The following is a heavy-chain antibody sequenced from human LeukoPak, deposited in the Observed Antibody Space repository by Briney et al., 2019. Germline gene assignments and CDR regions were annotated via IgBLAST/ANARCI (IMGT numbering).Heavy chain of an antibody. J-gene: IGHJ3*02. Sequence: SETLSLTCTVSGGSISSYNWSWIRQPSGKGLEWIGYIYYSGSTNYNPSLKSRVTISVDTSKNQFSLKLSSVTAADTAVYYCARHLVDGYYDSSGYHDAFDIWGQGTMVTVSS. V-gene: IGHV4-59*08. D-gene: IGHD3-22*01. CDR3: ARHLVDGYYDSSGYHDAFDI. CDR1: GGSISSYN. CDR2: IYYSGST.